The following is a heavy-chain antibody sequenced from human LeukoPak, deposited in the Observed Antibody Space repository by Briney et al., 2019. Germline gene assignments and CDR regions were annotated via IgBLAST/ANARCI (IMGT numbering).Heavy chain of an antibody. V-gene: IGHV4-39*01. D-gene: IGHD2-2*01. Sequence: SETLSLTCTVSGGSISSNTYYWGWIRQPPGKGLEWIGNIYYSGSTYYNPSLKSRVTISVDTFKNQFSLNLNSVTATDTAVYYCARRGGYCSSTSCYFDYWGQGTLVTVSS. CDR1: GGSISSNTYY. J-gene: IGHJ4*02. CDR2: IYYSGST. CDR3: ARRGGYCSSTSCYFDY.